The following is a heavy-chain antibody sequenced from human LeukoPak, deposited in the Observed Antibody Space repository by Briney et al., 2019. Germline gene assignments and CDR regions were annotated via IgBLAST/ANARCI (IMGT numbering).Heavy chain of an antibody. CDR2: ISGSGGST. V-gene: IGHV3-23*01. CDR3: AREFPRVIAVAGTSGY. Sequence: GGSLRLSCAAPVFTFSSYAMSWVRQAPGKGLECVSPISGSGGSTYYADSVKGRFTISRDNSKNTLYLQMNSLRAEDTAVYYCAREFPRVIAVAGTSGYWGQGTLVTVSS. D-gene: IGHD6-19*01. J-gene: IGHJ4*02. CDR1: VFTFSSYA.